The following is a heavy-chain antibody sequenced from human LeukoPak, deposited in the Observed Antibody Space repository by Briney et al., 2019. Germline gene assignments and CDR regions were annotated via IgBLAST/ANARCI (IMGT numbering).Heavy chain of an antibody. CDR2: ISAYNGNT. V-gene: IGHV1-18*01. D-gene: IGHD2-15*01. CDR1: GYTFTSYG. J-gene: IGHJ3*02. Sequence: ASVKVSCKASGYTFTSYGISWVRQAPGQGLEWMGWISAYNGNTNYAQKLQGRVTMTTDTSTSTAYMELRSLRSDDTAVYYCAGPNIVVVVASDAGPHAFDIWGQGTMVTVSS. CDR3: AGPNIVVVVASDAGPHAFDI.